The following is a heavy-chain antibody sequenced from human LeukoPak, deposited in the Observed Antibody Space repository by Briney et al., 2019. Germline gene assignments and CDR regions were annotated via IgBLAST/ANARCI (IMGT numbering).Heavy chain of an antibody. CDR2: ISAYNGNT. CDR1: GYTFTSYG. V-gene: IGHV1-18*01. D-gene: IGHD1-26*01. CDR3: ARRGWWEHTNYYYYYMDV. J-gene: IGHJ6*03. Sequence: GASVKVSCKASGYTFTSYGISRVRQAPGQGLEWMGWISAYNGNTNYAQKLQGRVTMTTDTSTSTAYMELRSLRSDDTAVYYCARRGWWEHTNYYYYYMDVWGKGTTVTVSS.